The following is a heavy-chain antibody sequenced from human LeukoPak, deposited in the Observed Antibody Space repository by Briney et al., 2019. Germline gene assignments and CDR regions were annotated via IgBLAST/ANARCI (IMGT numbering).Heavy chain of an antibody. V-gene: IGHV3-74*01. D-gene: IGHD3-10*01. CDR1: AFTFSSYW. J-gene: IGHJ4*02. CDR2: IKSEGSST. Sequence: GGSLTLSCAASAFTFSSYWMHWVRHAHGKGLVWVSRIKSEGSSTSYADSVKGRFTSSRDNAKNTLYLQVISLKAEDTAVYYCARYPTMFRGAFDYWGQRTLVTVST. CDR3: ARYPTMFRGAFDY.